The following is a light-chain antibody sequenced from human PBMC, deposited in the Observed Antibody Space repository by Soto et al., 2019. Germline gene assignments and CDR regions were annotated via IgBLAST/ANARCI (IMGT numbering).Light chain of an antibody. CDR2: GAP. J-gene: IGKJ5*01. V-gene: IGKV3-20*01. CDR3: EQYGSSPHSIT. Sequence: IVLTQSPGTLALAPGERATLSCRASQSVSSSYLAWYQQKPGQAPRLLMYGAPTRATGIPARFSGSASGTDLTLTISSLEPEDFAVYYCEQYGSSPHSITFGQGTRLEIK. CDR1: QSVSSSY.